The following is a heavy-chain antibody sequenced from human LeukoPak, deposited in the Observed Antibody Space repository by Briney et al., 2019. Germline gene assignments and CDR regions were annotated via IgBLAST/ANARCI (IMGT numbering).Heavy chain of an antibody. D-gene: IGHD6-19*01. CDR1: GGSFSGYY. CDR3: ARHSLGSSGWYVDS. Sequence: KPSETLSLTCAVYGGSFSGYYWSWIRQPPGKGLEWIGEINHSGSTNYNPSLKSRVTISVDTSKNHFSLKLNSVSAADTAVYYCARHSLGSSGWYVDSWGQGTLVTVSS. V-gene: IGHV4-34*01. CDR2: INHSGST. J-gene: IGHJ4*02.